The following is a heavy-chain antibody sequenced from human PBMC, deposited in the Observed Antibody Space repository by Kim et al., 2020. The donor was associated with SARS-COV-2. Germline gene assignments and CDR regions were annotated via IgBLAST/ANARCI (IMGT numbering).Heavy chain of an antibody. Sequence: GGSLRLSCAASGFIVTNNYMSWVRQAPGKGLQWISVFYSGGGSYYADSVKGRFIISRDTSKNRVDLEMNTLGVEDTAVYYCASGRGGALYFDLWGQGILVTVSS. CDR3: ASGRGGALYFDL. CDR2: FYSGGGS. V-gene: IGHV3-66*01. J-gene: IGHJ4*02. CDR1: GFIVTNNY. D-gene: IGHD1-26*01.